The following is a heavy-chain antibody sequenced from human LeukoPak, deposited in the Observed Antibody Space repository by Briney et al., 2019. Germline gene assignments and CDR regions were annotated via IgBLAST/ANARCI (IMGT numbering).Heavy chain of an antibody. Sequence: SETLSLTCAVSGGSISSSNWWSWVRQPPGTGLEWIGEIYHSGCTNYSPSLKSRVTISVDKSKNQFSLKLSSVTAADTAVYYCARRRLLWFGELSGGMDVWGKGTTVTVSS. V-gene: IGHV4-4*02. CDR3: ARRRLLWFGELSGGMDV. D-gene: IGHD3-10*01. J-gene: IGHJ6*04. CDR1: GGSISSSNW. CDR2: IYHSGCT.